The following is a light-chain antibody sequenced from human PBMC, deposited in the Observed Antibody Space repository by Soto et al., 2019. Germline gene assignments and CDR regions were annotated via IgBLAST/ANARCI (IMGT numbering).Light chain of an antibody. Sequence: QMTQSPSTLSASIGDRFTITCLASHNIHRWLSWYHQKPGMAPTLLISDASTLERGVPSRFSGSGSGTEFTLTISSLQPEDFATYYCQPYGSSSVTVGPVTKVEIK. CDR2: DAS. V-gene: IGKV1-5*01. CDR3: QPYGSSSVT. CDR1: HNIHRW. J-gene: IGKJ1*01.